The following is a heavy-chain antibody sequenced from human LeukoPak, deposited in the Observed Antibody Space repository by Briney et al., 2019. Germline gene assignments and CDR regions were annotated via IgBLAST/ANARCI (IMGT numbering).Heavy chain of an antibody. D-gene: IGHD3-10*01. CDR2: IYSGGST. J-gene: IGHJ3*02. V-gene: IGHV3-66*02. Sequence: PGGSLRLSCAASGFTFSRYDMDWVRQAPGKGLEWVSVIYSGGSTYYADSVKGRFTISTDNSKNTLYLQMNSLRAEDTAVYYCARYRTYYYGSGSYYPAEAFDIWGQGTMVTVSS. CDR3: ARYRTYYYGSGSYYPAEAFDI. CDR1: GFTFSRYD.